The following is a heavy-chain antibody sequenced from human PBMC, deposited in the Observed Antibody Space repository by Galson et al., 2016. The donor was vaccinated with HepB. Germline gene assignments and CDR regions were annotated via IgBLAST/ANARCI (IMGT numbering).Heavy chain of an antibody. CDR3: ARGQGTTVTATFDL. Sequence: SVKVSCKASGGTFSRSPINWVRQAPGQGLEWMGGTIPIFGTVDYAQKFQGRVTITADESTSTAYMELSSLTSEDTGIYYCARGQGTTVTATFDLWGRGTPVSVSS. V-gene: IGHV1-69*13. D-gene: IGHD4-17*01. CDR2: TIPIFGTV. J-gene: IGHJ2*01. CDR1: GGTFSRSP.